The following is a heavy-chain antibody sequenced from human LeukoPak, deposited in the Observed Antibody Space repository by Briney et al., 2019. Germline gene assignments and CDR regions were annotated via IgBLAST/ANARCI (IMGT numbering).Heavy chain of an antibody. V-gene: IGHV4-59*08. CDR3: ARGDLEYYDSSGYSF. J-gene: IGHJ4*02. CDR2: IYYSGST. CDR1: GGSISSYY. Sequence: SETLSLTCTVSGGSISSYYWSWIRQPPGKGLEWIGYIYYSGSTNYNPSLKSRVTISVDTSKNQFSLKLSSVTAADTAVYYCARGDLEYYDSSGYSFWGQGTLVTVSS. D-gene: IGHD3-22*01.